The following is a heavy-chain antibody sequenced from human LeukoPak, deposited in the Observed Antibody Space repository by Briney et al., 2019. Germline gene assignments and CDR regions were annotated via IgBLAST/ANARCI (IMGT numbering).Heavy chain of an antibody. D-gene: IGHD3-22*01. CDR2: IKQDGSEK. CDR1: GFTFSSYW. CDR3: ARASYDSSGYYEWFFDY. J-gene: IGHJ4*02. Sequence: PGGSLRLSCAASGFTFSSYWMSWVRQAPGKGLEWVANIKQDGSEKYYVDSVKGRFTISRDNAENSLYLQMNSLRAEDTAVYYCARASYDSSGYYEWFFDYWGQGTLVTVSS. V-gene: IGHV3-7*01.